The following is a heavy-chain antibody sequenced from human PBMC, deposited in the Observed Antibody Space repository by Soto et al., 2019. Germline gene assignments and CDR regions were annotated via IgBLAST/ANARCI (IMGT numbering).Heavy chain of an antibody. J-gene: IGHJ4*02. CDR2: VYYSGIT. CDR1: GGSVSSQTHF. Sequence: PSETLSLTCSVSGGSVSSQTHFWSWIRQAPGKGLEWIGYVYYSGITNSNPSLKGRVTISADTSNNQIFLSPTSVTAADTAVYYCAREDMSGTYYFDSWGQGILVTVSS. CDR3: AREDMSGTYYFDS. D-gene: IGHD1-26*01. V-gene: IGHV4-61*01.